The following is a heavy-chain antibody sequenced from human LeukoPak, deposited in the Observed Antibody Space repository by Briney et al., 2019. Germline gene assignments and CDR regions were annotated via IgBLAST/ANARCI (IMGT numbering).Heavy chain of an antibody. CDR2: INHSGST. Sequence: SETLSLTCAVYGGSFSGYYWSWIRQPPGEGLEWIGEINHSGSTNYNPSLKSRVTISVDTSKNQFSLKLSSVTAADTAVYYCARGRRYYYDSSGYGFDYWGQGTLVTVSS. CDR3: ARGRRYYYDSSGYGFDY. V-gene: IGHV4-34*01. J-gene: IGHJ4*02. D-gene: IGHD3-22*01. CDR1: GGSFSGYY.